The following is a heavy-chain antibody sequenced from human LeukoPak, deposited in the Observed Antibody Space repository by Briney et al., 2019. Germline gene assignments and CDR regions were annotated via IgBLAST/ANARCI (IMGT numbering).Heavy chain of an antibody. V-gene: IGHV3-66*01. J-gene: IGHJ4*02. D-gene: IGHD3-3*02. CDR3: ARAPSNAHFDC. CDR1: GFTLSNAW. Sequence: GGSLRLSCSASGFTLSNAWMNWVRQAPGKGLEWVSLIYSGGSTYYADSVKGRFTISRDNSNNTVYLQMNSLRAEDTAVYYCARAPSNAHFDCWGQGTLVTVSS. CDR2: IYSGGST.